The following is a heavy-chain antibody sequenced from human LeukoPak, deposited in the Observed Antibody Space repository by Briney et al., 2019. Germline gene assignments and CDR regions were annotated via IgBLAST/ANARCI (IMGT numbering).Heavy chain of an antibody. Sequence: GGSLRLSCAASGFTFSSYAMSWVRQAPGKGLEWVSVIYSGGSTYYADSVKGRFTISRDNSKNTLYLQMNSLRAEDTAVYYCATTLDSSGPNWFDPWGQGTLVTVSS. J-gene: IGHJ5*02. D-gene: IGHD3-22*01. CDR2: IYSGGST. CDR3: ATTLDSSGPNWFDP. CDR1: GFTFSSYA. V-gene: IGHV3-66*01.